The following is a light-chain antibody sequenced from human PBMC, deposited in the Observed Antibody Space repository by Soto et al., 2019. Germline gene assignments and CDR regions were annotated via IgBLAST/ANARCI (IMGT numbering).Light chain of an antibody. CDR3: QQYTTYPLT. J-gene: IGKJ4*01. Sequence: DIQMTQSSSTLSASVGDRVTITCRASQSISSWLAWYQQKPGKAPKLLIYKASNLESGVPSRFSGSGSGTEFTLTISSLQPDDFATYYCQQYTTYPLTFGGGTKVEI. V-gene: IGKV1-5*03. CDR1: QSISSW. CDR2: KAS.